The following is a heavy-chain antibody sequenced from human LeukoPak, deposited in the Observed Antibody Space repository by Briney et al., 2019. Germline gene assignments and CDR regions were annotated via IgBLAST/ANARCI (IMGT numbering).Heavy chain of an antibody. D-gene: IGHD2-8*01. J-gene: IGHJ4*02. CDR2: ISGSGGNT. V-gene: IGHV3-23*01. CDR3: AKGERYCIDGVCYRDY. CDR1: GFTFSNYA. Sequence: AGGSLRLSCAASGFTFSNYAMNWVRQAPGKGLEWVSDISGSGGNTYYADSVKGRSTISRDNSKNTLYLQMNGLRAEDTAVYYCAKGERYCIDGVCYRDYWGQGTLVTVSS.